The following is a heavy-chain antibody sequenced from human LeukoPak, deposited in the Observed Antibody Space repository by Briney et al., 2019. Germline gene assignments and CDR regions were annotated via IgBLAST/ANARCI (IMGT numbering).Heavy chain of an antibody. CDR1: GFTFDDYG. CDR2: INWNGGSK. D-gene: IGHD3-10*01. J-gene: IGHJ4*02. CDR3: ARGLEGSGSYYNGYFDY. Sequence: GGSLRLSCAASGFTFDDYGMSWVRQVPGKGLEWVSGINWNGGSKGYADSVKGRFTISRDNAKNSLYLQMNSLRAEDTALYYCARGLEGSGSYYNGYFDYWGQGTLVTVSS. V-gene: IGHV3-20*04.